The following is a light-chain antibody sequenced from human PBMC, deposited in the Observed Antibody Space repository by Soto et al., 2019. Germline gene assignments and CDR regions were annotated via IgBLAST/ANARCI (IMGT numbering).Light chain of an antibody. Sequence: EIVLTQSPGALSLSPGERAALSCRASQSVTDRYLAWYQQRPGQAPRLLIYDASNRATGIPARFSGSGSGTDFTLTISSLEPEDFAVYYCQQRSNWITFGQGTRLEI. CDR3: QQRSNWIT. CDR1: QSVTDRY. CDR2: DAS. V-gene: IGKV3-11*01. J-gene: IGKJ5*01.